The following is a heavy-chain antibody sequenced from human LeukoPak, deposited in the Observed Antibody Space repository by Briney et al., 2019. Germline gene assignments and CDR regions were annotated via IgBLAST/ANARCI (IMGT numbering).Heavy chain of an antibody. CDR3: ARDVVGMGGYGAYVGLPLDY. J-gene: IGHJ4*02. Sequence: EPSETLSLTCTVSGGSISSYYWSWIRQPPGKGLEWIGYIYYSGSTNYNPSLKSRVTISVDTSKNQFSLQLNSVTPEDTAVYYCARDVVGMGGYGAYVGLPLDYWDQGTLVTVSS. V-gene: IGHV4-59*12. D-gene: IGHD5-12*01. CDR2: IYYSGST. CDR1: GGSISSYY.